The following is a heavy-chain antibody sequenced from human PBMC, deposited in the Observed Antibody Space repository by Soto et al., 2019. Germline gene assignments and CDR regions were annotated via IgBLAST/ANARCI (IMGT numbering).Heavy chain of an antibody. Sequence: GALRLSCAASGFTFSSYWMSWVRQAPGKGLEWVANIKQDGSEKYYVDSVKGRFTISRDNAKNSLYLQMNSLRAEDTAVYYCARGTLIYLPRNFDSWGQGTLVTVSS. V-gene: IGHV3-7*04. CDR1: GFTFSSYW. J-gene: IGHJ4*02. CDR3: ARGTLIYLPRNFDS. CDR2: IKQDGSEK.